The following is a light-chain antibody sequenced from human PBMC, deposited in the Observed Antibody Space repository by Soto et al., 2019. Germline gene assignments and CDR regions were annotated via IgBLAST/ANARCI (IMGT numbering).Light chain of an antibody. CDR1: INDIGSYNY. CDR3: SSYTSNSRGV. V-gene: IGLV2-14*01. Sequence: QSALTQPASVSGSPGQTITISCTGTINDIGSYNYVSWYQQHPGKAPKLLIYEVTNRPSGVSYRFSGSKSGNTASLTISGLQTEDEADYYCSSYTSNSRGVFGGGTKLTVL. CDR2: EVT. J-gene: IGLJ3*02.